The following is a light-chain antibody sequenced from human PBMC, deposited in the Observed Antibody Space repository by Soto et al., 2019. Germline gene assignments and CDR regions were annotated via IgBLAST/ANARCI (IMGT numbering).Light chain of an antibody. Sequence: QTVVTQEPSFSVSPGGTVTLTCGLSSGSVSTSYYPSWYQQTPGQAPRTLIYSTNTRSSGVPDRFSGSILGNKAALTITGAQADDESDYYCVLYMGSLLVFGGGTKVTVL. V-gene: IGLV8-61*01. CDR1: SGSVSTSYY. CDR2: STN. J-gene: IGLJ2*01. CDR3: VLYMGSLLV.